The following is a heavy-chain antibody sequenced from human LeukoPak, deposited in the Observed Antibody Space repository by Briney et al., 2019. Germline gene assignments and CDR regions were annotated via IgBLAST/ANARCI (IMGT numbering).Heavy chain of an antibody. Sequence: TGGSLRLSCAASGFTFSSYGLIWFRQAPGKGLEWVSTISGSAYNSYYADSVKGRFTISRDNSANTLYLQMDNLRAEDTALYYCAKHSGNYFIYYIDYWGQGTLVTVSS. J-gene: IGHJ4*02. CDR2: ISGSAYNS. V-gene: IGHV3-23*01. D-gene: IGHD5-12*01. CDR3: AKHSGNYFIYYIDY. CDR1: GFTFSSYG.